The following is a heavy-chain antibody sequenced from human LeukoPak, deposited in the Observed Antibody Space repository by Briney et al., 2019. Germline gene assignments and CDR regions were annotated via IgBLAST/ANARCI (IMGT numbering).Heavy chain of an antibody. CDR3: AREVRWNDGTNWFDT. V-gene: IGHV3-23*01. J-gene: IGHJ5*02. CDR2: ISDAGRST. CDR1: GFTFSSYA. Sequence: GDSLRLSCAASGFTFSSYAMGWVRQAPGKGLEWVSAISDAGRSTYYADSVEGRFTISRDNSKNTLYLQMNSPRAEDTAVYYCAREVRWNDGTNWFDTWRQGTLVTVSS. D-gene: IGHD1-1*01.